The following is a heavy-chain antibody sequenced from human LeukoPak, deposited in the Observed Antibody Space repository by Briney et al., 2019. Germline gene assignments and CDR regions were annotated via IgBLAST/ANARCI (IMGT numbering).Heavy chain of an antibody. CDR1: GFTFSSYA. Sequence: GGSLRLSCSASGFTFSSYAMHWVRQAPGKGLEYVSAISRNGGSTYYADSVKGRFTISRDNSKNTLYLQMSSLRAEDTAAYHCAKGRNEDGDAALNYWGQGTLVTVSS. J-gene: IGHJ4*02. CDR3: AKGRNEDGDAALNY. CDR2: ISRNGGST. V-gene: IGHV3-64D*09. D-gene: IGHD4-17*01.